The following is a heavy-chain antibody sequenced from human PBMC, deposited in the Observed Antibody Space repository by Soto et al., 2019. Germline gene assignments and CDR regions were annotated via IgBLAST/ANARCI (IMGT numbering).Heavy chain of an antibody. CDR3: ATLHGIVVVVAAIYAFDI. J-gene: IGHJ3*02. V-gene: IGHV3-30-3*01. CDR1: GFTFSSYV. CDR2: ISYDGSNK. Sequence: QVQLVESGGGVVQPGRSLRLSCAVSGFTFSSYVMHWVRQAPGKGLEWVAVISYDGSNKYYADSVKGRFTISRDNSKNTLFLQMNSLRAEDTAVYYCATLHGIVVVVAAIYAFDIWGQGTMVTVSS. D-gene: IGHD2-15*01.